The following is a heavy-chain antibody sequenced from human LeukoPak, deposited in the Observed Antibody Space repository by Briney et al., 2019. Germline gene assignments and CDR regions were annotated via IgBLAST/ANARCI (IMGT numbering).Heavy chain of an antibody. CDR2: IYYSGST. Sequence: SETLSLTCTVSGGSISSHYWSWIRQPPGKGLEWIGYIYYSGSTNYNPSLKSRVTISVDTSKNQFSLKLSSVTAADTAVYYCASGRDGYKDYWGQGTLVTVSS. D-gene: IGHD5-24*01. J-gene: IGHJ4*02. V-gene: IGHV4-59*11. CDR3: ASGRDGYKDY. CDR1: GGSISSHY.